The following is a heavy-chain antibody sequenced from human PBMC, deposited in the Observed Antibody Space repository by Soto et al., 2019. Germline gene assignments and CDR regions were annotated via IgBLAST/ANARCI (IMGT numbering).Heavy chain of an antibody. CDR1: GYTFTSYC. V-gene: IGHV1-18*01. CDR2: ISAYNGNT. J-gene: IGHJ6*02. Sequence: ASVNVSCKSSGYTFTSYCISWVRQAPGQGLEWMGWISAYNGNTNYAQKLQGRVTMTTDTSTSTAYMELRSLRSDDTAVYYCARVGSSGWSHYYYYYYGMDVWGQGTTVTVSS. D-gene: IGHD6-19*01. CDR3: ARVGSSGWSHYYYYYYGMDV.